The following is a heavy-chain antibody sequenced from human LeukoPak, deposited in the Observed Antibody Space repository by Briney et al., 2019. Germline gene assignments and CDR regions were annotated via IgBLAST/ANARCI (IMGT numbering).Heavy chain of an antibody. CDR1: GFTFSSYS. CDR2: ISSSSSYI. CDR3: AKPPDYGDYFDY. Sequence: GGSLRLSCAASGFTFSSYSMNWVRQAPGKGLEWVSSISSSSSYIYYADSVKGRFTISRDNAKNSLYLQMNSLRAEDTAVYYCAKPPDYGDYFDYWGQGTLVTVSS. J-gene: IGHJ4*02. V-gene: IGHV3-21*01. D-gene: IGHD4-17*01.